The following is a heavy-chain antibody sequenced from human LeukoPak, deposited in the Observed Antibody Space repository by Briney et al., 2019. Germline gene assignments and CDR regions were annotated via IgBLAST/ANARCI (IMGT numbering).Heavy chain of an antibody. D-gene: IGHD1-26*01. Sequence: GGSLRLSCAASGFTFSSYAMSWVRQAPGKGLEWVAIISYDGITEDYSDSVKGRFSISRDNFKNTLFLQMNGLRAEDTAVYYCARGRGVGATALDYWGQGTLVTVSS. CDR1: GFTFSSYA. CDR3: ARGRGVGATALDY. CDR2: ISYDGITE. V-gene: IGHV3-30*04. J-gene: IGHJ4*02.